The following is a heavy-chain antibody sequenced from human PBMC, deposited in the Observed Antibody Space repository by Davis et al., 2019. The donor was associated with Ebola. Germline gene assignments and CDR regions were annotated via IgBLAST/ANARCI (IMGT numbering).Heavy chain of an antibody. CDR1: GYTFTSYA. CDR2: INAGNGNT. D-gene: IGHD6-13*01. V-gene: IGHV1-3*01. CDR3: TRGKAAAATGWFDS. Sequence: ASVKVSCKASGYTFTSYAIHWVRQAPGQRLEWMGWINAGNGNTICSQNFQGRVTITRDTSASTAYMELSSLRSEDTAVYYCTRGKAAAATGWFDSWGQGTLVTVSS. J-gene: IGHJ5*01.